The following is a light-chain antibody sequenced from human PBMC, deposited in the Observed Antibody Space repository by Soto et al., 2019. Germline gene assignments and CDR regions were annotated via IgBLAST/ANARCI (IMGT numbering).Light chain of an antibody. Sequence: EVVMTQSPASLSESPGERVTLSCRTSQSVSSNLAWYQQKVGRAPRLLIHSASTRATGIPARFSGSGSGTEFTLSISSLQSEDFAVYYCQQYNNWPPRTFGQGTKVEIK. V-gene: IGKV3-15*01. CDR1: QSVSSN. J-gene: IGKJ1*01. CDR3: QQYNNWPPRT. CDR2: SAS.